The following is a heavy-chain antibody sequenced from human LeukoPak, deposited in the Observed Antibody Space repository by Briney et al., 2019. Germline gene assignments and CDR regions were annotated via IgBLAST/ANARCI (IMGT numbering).Heavy chain of an antibody. D-gene: IGHD1/OR15-1a*01. J-gene: IGHJ4*02. CDR3: AKMHGPTEQYFDY. V-gene: IGHV3-30*02. CDR1: GFTSSSYG. CDR2: IRYDGSNK. Sequence: GGSLRLSCAASGFTSSSYGMHWVRQAPGKGPEWVAFIRYDGSNKYYADSVKGRFTISRDNSKNTLYLQMNSLRAEDTAVYYCAKMHGPTEQYFDYWGQGTLVTVSS.